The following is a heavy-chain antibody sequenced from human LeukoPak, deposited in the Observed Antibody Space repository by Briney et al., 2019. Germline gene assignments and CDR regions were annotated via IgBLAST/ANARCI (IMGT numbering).Heavy chain of an antibody. D-gene: IGHD6-19*01. CDR3: ARGTAVAGTGCDY. CDR2: ISYDGGNK. CDR1: GFTFSSYT. Sequence: GGSLRLSCAASGFTFSSYTMHWVRQAPGKGLEWVALISYDGGNKYCADSVKGRFTISGDNSKNTLYLQMNSLRAEDTAVYYCARGTAVAGTGCDYWGQGTLVTVSS. V-gene: IGHV3-30-3*01. J-gene: IGHJ4*02.